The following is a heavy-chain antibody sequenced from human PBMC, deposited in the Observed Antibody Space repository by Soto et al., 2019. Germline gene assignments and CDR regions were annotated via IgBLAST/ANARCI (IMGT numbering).Heavy chain of an antibody. J-gene: IGHJ6*02. V-gene: IGHV3-48*02. CDR2: ISSSSSTI. Sequence: HPGGSLRLSCAASGVTFSSYSMNWVRQAPGKGLEWVSYISSSSSTIYYADSVKGRFTISRDNAKNSLYLQMNSLRDEDTAVYYCARDRIVVQYYYGMDVWGQGTTVTVSS. CDR3: ARDRIVVQYYYGMDV. CDR1: GVTFSSYS. D-gene: IGHD3-22*01.